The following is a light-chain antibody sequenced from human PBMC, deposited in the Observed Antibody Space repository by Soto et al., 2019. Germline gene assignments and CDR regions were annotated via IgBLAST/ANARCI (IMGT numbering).Light chain of an antibody. CDR3: QQYKSYPYT. V-gene: IGKV1-5*03. CDR1: QSISTW. CDR2: RAS. J-gene: IGKJ2*01. Sequence: DIQMTQSPSTLSASVGDRVTITCRASQSISTWLVWYQQKPGKAPKLLIYRASILESGVPSGFSGSGSGTEFTLTISSLQPDDFATYYCQQYKSYPYTFGQGTKLEIK.